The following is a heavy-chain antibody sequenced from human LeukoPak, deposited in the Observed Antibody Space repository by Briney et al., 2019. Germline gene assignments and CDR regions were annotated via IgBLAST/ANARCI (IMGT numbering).Heavy chain of an antibody. Sequence: SETLSLTCAVSELSFSAYYWNWIRQSPGKGLEWIGEINYGGSTKYTPSLEGRGTILIDTSKNHFSLKMTSVTAADTAVYYCARGFPPGSGSRGSHAFDVWGQGTMVTVSS. CDR3: ARGFPPGSGSRGSHAFDV. J-gene: IGHJ3*01. CDR2: INYGGST. D-gene: IGHD6-19*01. CDR1: ELSFSAYY. V-gene: IGHV4-34*01.